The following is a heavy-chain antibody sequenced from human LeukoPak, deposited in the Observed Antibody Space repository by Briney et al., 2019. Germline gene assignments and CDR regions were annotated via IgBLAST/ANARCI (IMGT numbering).Heavy chain of an antibody. CDR2: IYPGDSDA. Sequence: GESLTIPCTASGYSFTNYWIAWVRQMPGAGLEWMGAIYPGDSDARYSPAFQGQFTLSVDRSTTTAYLQWPSLKASDTAMYYCARPYSTGIRDAYDMWGQGTMVIVSS. V-gene: IGHV5-51*01. CDR3: ARPYSTGIRDAYDM. D-gene: IGHD2/OR15-2a*01. J-gene: IGHJ3*02. CDR1: GYSFTNYW.